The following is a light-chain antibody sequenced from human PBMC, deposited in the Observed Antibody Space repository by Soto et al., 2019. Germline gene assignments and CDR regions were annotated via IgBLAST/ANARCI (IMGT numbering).Light chain of an antibody. CDR3: QHYYSPLIT. V-gene: IGKV4-1*01. Sequence: DIALTQSPDSLTLSLGERATINCKSSQSVLYSSYYKSYLAWYHVKPGRPPKTPFSWASTRDPWFPDRFSGRGPCTDFTLTISRLQAEDVAVYYCQHYYSPLITFGKETRLEIK. CDR2: WAS. CDR1: QSVLYSSYYKSY. J-gene: IGKJ5*01.